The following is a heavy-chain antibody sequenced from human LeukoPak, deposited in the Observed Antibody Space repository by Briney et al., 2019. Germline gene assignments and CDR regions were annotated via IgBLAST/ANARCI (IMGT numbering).Heavy chain of an antibody. CDR2: IYYSGST. CDR1: GGSISSGNYY. D-gene: IGHD1-26*01. J-gene: IGHJ4*02. CDR3: ARVGSNPFYPSADY. Sequence: SQTLSLTCTVSGGSISSGNYYWSWLRQPPGKGLEWLGYIYYSGSTYYNPSLKSRVTISIDRSKNQFSLKLTSVAAADTAVYYCARVGSNPFYPSADYWGQGTLVTVSS. V-gene: IGHV4-30-2*01.